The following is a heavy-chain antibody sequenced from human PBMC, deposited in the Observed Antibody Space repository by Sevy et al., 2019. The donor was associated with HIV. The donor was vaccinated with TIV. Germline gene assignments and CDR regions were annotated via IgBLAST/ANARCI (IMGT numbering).Heavy chain of an antibody. CDR1: GFTFSNAW. V-gene: IGHV3-15*01. Sequence: GGSLRLSCAASGFTFSNAWMSWVRQAPGKGLEWVGRIKSKTGGGTTDYAAPVKGGFTISRDDSKNTLYLQMNSLKTEDTAVYYCTTEGVVVVPSVYYFDYWGQGTLVTVSS. J-gene: IGHJ4*02. CDR3: TTEGVVVVPSVYYFDY. CDR2: IKSKTGGGTT. D-gene: IGHD2-2*01.